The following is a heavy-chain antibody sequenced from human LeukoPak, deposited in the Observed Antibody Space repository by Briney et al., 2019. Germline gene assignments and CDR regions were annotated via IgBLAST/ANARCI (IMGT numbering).Heavy chain of an antibody. CDR2: IKSKNVGGTA. CDR3: TSHAAFDP. CDR1: GFTFNNAW. V-gene: IGHV3-15*01. J-gene: IGHJ5*02. Sequence: GGSLRLSCAASGFTFNNAWMNWVRQAPGKGLEWVGRIKSKNVGGTADYAAPVKGRFTISRDDSKNTVYLQMNSLKIEDTAVYYCTSHAAFDPWGQGTLVTVSS.